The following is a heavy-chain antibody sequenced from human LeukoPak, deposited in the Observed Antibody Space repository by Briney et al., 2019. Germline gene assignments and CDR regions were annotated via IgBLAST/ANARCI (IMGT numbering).Heavy chain of an antibody. D-gene: IGHD3-9*01. CDR2: INHSGST. V-gene: IGHV4-34*01. Sequence: TASETLSLTCAVFGWTFGGYFWSWIRQPPGKGLERIGEINHSGSTNYNPSLKSRVTISVDTSKNQFSLRLSSVTAADTAVYYCARSSDILTAALGAGMDVWGQGTTVTVCS. CDR3: ARSSDILTAALGAGMDV. J-gene: IGHJ6*02. CDR1: GWTFGGYF.